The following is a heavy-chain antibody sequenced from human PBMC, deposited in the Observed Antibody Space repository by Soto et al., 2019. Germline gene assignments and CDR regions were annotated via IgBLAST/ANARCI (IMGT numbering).Heavy chain of an antibody. CDR1: GGSFSGYY. CDR2: INHSGST. Sequence: QVQLQQWGAGLLKPSETLSLTCAVYGGSFSGYYWSWIRQPPGKGLEWIGEINHSGSTNYNPSLKSRVTISVDTSKNRVSLKLSSVTAAETAVYYCARQGSGRDDCGDYDYYYYMDVWGKGTTVTVSS. CDR3: ARQGSGRDDCGDYDYYYYMDV. D-gene: IGHD4-17*01. V-gene: IGHV4-34*01. J-gene: IGHJ6*03.